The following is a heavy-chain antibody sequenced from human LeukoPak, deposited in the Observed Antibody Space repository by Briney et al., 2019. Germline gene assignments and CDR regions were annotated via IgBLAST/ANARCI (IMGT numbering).Heavy chain of an antibody. Sequence: GASVKVSCKASGGTFSSYAISWVRQAPGQGLEWMGGIIPIFGTANYAQKFQGRVTITADKSTSTAYMELSSLRSEDTAVYYCARNGGYSYNYYYYYMDVWGKGTTVTVSS. CDR3: ARNGGYSYNYYYYYMDV. V-gene: IGHV1-69*06. D-gene: IGHD5-18*01. J-gene: IGHJ6*03. CDR2: IIPIFGTA. CDR1: GGTFSSYA.